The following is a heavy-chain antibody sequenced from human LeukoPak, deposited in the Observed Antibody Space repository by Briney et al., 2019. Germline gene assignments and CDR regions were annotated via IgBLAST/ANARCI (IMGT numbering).Heavy chain of an antibody. J-gene: IGHJ6*02. V-gene: IGHV3-30*04. CDR3: ARAPVTMIVVVINYGMDV. D-gene: IGHD3-22*01. CDR2: VSYDGSNK. Sequence: QPGGSLRLSCAASGFTFSSYAMHWVRQAPGKGLEWVAVVSYDGSNKYYADSVKGRFTISRDNSKNTLYLQMNSLRAEDTAVYYCARAPVTMIVVVINYGMDVWGQGTTVTVSS. CDR1: GFTFSSYA.